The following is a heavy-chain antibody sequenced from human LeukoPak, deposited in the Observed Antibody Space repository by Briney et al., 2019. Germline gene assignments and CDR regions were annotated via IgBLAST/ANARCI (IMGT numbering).Heavy chain of an antibody. V-gene: IGHV3-9*01. CDR1: GFTFDDYA. CDR3: AKDEGRSGDSSGYYYDY. CDR2: ISWNSGSI. J-gene: IGHJ4*02. D-gene: IGHD3-22*01. Sequence: PGGSLRLSCAASGFTFDDYAMHWVRQAPGKGLEWVSGISWNSGSIGYADSVKGPFTISRDNAKNSLYLQMNSLRAEDTALYYCAKDEGRSGDSSGYYYDYWGQGTLVTVSS.